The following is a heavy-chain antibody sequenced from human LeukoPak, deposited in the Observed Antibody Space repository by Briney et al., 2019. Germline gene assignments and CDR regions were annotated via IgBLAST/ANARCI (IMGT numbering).Heavy chain of an antibody. CDR3: ARGAFGELLFNYFDY. J-gene: IGHJ4*02. CDR2: ISGSGGST. Sequence: GGSLRLSCAASGFTFSSYAMSWVRQAPGKGLEWVSAISGSGGSTYYADSVKGRFTISRDNAKNSLYLQMNSLRAEDTAVYYCARGAFGELLFNYFDYWGQGTLVTVSS. V-gene: IGHV3-23*01. CDR1: GFTFSSYA. D-gene: IGHD3-10*01.